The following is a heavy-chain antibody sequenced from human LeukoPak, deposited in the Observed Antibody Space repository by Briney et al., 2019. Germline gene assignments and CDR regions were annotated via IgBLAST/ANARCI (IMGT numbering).Heavy chain of an antibody. V-gene: IGHV3-30*04. J-gene: IGHJ6*04. Sequence: QPGGSLRLSCAASGFTFSSYAMHWVRQAPGKGLEWVAVISYDGSNKYYADSVKGRFTISRDNSKNTLYLQMNSLRAEDTAVYYCARGAGAVAGTKTYYYYYYGMDVWGKGTTVTVSS. D-gene: IGHD6-19*01. CDR1: GFTFSSYA. CDR2: ISYDGSNK. CDR3: ARGAGAVAGTKTYYYYYYGMDV.